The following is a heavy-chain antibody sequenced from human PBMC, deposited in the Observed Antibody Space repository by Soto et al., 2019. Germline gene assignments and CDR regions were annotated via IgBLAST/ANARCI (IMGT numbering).Heavy chain of an antibody. J-gene: IGHJ5*02. V-gene: IGHV4-59*01. D-gene: IGHD6-25*01. CDR3: ARPHGGSSGWDNWFDP. CDR1: VGSISSYY. Sequence: QVQLQESGPGLVKPSETLSLTCTVSVGSISSYYWSWIRQPPGKGLECIGYIYYSGTTNYNPSLKSRVTISVDTSKNRFSLKLSSVTAADTVVYYCARPHGGSSGWDNWFDPWGQGTLVTVSS. CDR2: IYYSGTT.